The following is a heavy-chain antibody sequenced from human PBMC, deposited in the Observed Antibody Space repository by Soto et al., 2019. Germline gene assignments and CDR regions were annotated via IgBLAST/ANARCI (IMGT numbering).Heavy chain of an antibody. CDR1: GFTFTDYY. CDR2: ISGSTDYL. D-gene: IGHD3-10*01. V-gene: IGHV3-11*05. CDR3: ARDLGLSSSNYFDF. Sequence: QVQLVESGGDLVKPGESLRLSCAASGFTFTDYYMSWLRQAPGQGLQWLSYISGSTDYLNYADSVKGRFTISRDNAKNLLYLQMTSLRADDTAVYYCARDLGLSSSNYFDFWGQGTLVTVSS. J-gene: IGHJ4*02.